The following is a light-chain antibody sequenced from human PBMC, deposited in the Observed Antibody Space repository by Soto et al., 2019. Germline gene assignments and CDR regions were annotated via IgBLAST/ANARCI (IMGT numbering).Light chain of an antibody. V-gene: IGLV2-14*01. CDR3: SSYTSSSTLLYV. Sequence: QSVLTQPASVSGSPGQSITISCTGTSSDVGGYNYVSWYQQHPGKAPKLMIYDVCNRSSGVSNRFSGSKSGNTASLTISGLQAEDEADYYCSSYTSSSTLLYVFGTGTKLTVL. CDR1: SSDVGGYNY. J-gene: IGLJ1*01. CDR2: DVC.